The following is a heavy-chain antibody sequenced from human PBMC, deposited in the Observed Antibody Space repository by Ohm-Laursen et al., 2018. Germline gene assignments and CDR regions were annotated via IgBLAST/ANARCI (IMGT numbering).Heavy chain of an antibody. CDR1: GGSISSYY. J-gene: IGHJ5*02. CDR2: IYYNGNP. D-gene: IGHD6-6*01. V-gene: IGHV4-59*08. CDR3: VLYSSFSVS. Sequence: SETLSLTCTVSGGSISSYYLSWIRQPPGKGLEWIGYIYYNGNPRYNPSLESRVTISVGPSKNQFSLKLNSVTAADTALYYCVLYSSFSVSWGQGTLVTVSS.